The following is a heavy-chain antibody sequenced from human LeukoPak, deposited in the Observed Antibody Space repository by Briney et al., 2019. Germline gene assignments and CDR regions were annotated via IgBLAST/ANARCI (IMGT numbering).Heavy chain of an antibody. V-gene: IGHV1-2*02. D-gene: IGHD6-19*01. CDR3: ARLAAVPG. Sequence: ASVKVSCKASGYTFTGYYLHWVRQAPGQGLEWMGWIHPNSGGTNYAQKFQGRVTMTRNTSISTAYMELSSLRSDDTAVYYCARLAAVPGWGQGTLVTVSS. CDR2: IHPNSGGT. CDR1: GYTFTGYY. J-gene: IGHJ1*01.